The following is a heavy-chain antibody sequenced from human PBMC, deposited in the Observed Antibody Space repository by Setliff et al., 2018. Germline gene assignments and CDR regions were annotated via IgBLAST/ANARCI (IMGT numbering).Heavy chain of an antibody. Sequence: ASVKVSCKASGYTFSNYDINWVRQGTGQGLEWMGWMNPNSGNTGYAQKFQGRVTMTRNTSMSTVYMELTSLRYEDMAVYYCARGLRQDRSNSDVFDIWGQGTVVTVSS. CDR2: MNPNSGNT. D-gene: IGHD4-4*01. CDR1: GYTFSNYD. V-gene: IGHV1-8*02. CDR3: ARGLRQDRSNSDVFDI. J-gene: IGHJ3*02.